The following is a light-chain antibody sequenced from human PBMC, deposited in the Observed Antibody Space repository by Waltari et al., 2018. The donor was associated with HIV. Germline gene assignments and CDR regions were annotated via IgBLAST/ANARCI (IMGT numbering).Light chain of an antibody. CDR1: QSVSSSY. J-gene: IGKJ2*01. Sequence: EIVLTQPPGTLSSSPGERATLSCRASQSVSSSYLAWYQQKPGQAPRLLIYGASSRATGIPDRFSGSGSGTDFTLTISRLEPEDFAVYYCQQYGSSPPDTFGQGTKLEIK. CDR2: GAS. V-gene: IGKV3-20*01. CDR3: QQYGSSPPDT.